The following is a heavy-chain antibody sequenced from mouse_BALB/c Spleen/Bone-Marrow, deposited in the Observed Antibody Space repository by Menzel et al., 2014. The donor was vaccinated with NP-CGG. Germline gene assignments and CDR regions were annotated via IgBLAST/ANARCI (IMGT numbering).Heavy chain of an antibody. Sequence: QVRLQQSGAELVRPGTSVKVSCKASGYAFXNYLIEWVKQRPGQGLEWIGVINPGSGGTNYNEKFKGKATLTADKSSSTAYMQLSSLTSDDSAVYFCARWDYAMDYWGQGTSVTVSS. V-gene: IGHV1-54*01. J-gene: IGHJ4*01. CDR2: INPGSGGT. CDR3: ARWDYAMDY. CDR1: GYAFXNYL.